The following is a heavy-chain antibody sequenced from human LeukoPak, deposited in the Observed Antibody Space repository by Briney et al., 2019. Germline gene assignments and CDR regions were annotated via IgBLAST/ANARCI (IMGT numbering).Heavy chain of an antibody. J-gene: IGHJ6*03. D-gene: IGHD2-2*02. CDR3: ARTSPAAILYYYYMDV. CDR1: GYTFTGYY. V-gene: IGHV1-2*02. CDR2: INPNSGGT. Sequence: GASVKVSCTASGYTFTGYYMHWVRQAPGQGLEWMGWINPNSGGTNYAQKFQGRVTMTRDTSISTAYMELSRLRSDDTAVYYCARTSPAAILYYYYMDVWGKGTTVTVSS.